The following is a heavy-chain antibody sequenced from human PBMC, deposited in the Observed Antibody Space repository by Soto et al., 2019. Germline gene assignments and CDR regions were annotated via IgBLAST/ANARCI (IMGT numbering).Heavy chain of an antibody. CDR1: GGSISSYY. Sequence: SETLSLTCTVSGGSISSYYWSWIRQPAGKGLEWIGRIYTSGSTNYNPSLKSRVTVSVDTSKNQFSLKLSSVTAADTAVYYCARDQAYYDFWSGYVRTHYYYYGMDVWGQGTTVTVSS. V-gene: IGHV4-4*07. D-gene: IGHD3-3*01. J-gene: IGHJ6*02. CDR3: ARDQAYYDFWSGYVRTHYYYYGMDV. CDR2: IYTSGST.